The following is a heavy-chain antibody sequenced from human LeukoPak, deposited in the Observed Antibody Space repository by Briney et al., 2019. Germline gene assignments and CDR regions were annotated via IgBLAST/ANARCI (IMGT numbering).Heavy chain of an antibody. Sequence: SETLSLTCTVSGGSISSYYWSWIRQPPGKGLEWIGYIYYSGSTNYNPSLKSRVTLSVDTSKNQFSLKLSSVTAADTAVYYCAGHHPRNTVDFWGQGTLVTVSS. V-gene: IGHV4-59*08. CDR1: GGSISSYY. D-gene: IGHD2/OR15-2a*01. J-gene: IGHJ4*02. CDR3: AGHHPRNTVDF. CDR2: IYYSGST.